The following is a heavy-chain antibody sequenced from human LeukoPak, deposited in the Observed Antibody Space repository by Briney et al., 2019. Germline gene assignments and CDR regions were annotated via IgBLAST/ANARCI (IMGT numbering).Heavy chain of an antibody. CDR2: IIVGSGAT. V-gene: IGHV1-58*01. J-gene: IGHJ4*02. CDR3: AADLSNPRMGASYLDS. D-gene: IGHD3-16*01. CDR1: GFTFTSSA. Sequence: SVKVSCKASGFTFTSSAVQWVRQARGQRLEWIGWIIVGSGATKCAQDFQERVTITRDLSTGTLYMELRSLTSEDTAVYYCAADLSNPRMGASYLDSWGQGTLVTVSS.